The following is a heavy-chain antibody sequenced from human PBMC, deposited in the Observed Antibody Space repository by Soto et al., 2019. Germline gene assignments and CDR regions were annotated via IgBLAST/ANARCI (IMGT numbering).Heavy chain of an antibody. CDR2: ISYDGSNK. CDR3: AKDRIAAAGTYYYYGMDV. Sequence: PGGSLRLSCAASGFTFSSYGMHWFRQAPGKGLEWVAVISYDGSNKYYADSVKGRFTISRDNSKNTLYLQMNSLRAEDTAVYYCAKDRIAAAGTYYYYGMDVWGQGTTVTVSS. CDR1: GFTFSSYG. D-gene: IGHD6-13*01. V-gene: IGHV3-30*18. J-gene: IGHJ6*02.